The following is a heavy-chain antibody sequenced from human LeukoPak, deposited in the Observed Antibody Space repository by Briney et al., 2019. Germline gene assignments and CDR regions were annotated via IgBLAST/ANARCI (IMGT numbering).Heavy chain of an antibody. Sequence: PGGSLRLSCAASGNYWMHWVRQVPGKGLVWVSHINSDGSWTSYADSVKGRFTISKDNAKNTVYPQMNSLRAEDTAVYYCAKGPENHCYGFDYWGQGTLVTVSS. CDR1: GNYW. D-gene: IGHD2-15*01. CDR3: AKGPENHCYGFDY. V-gene: IGHV3-74*01. J-gene: IGHJ4*02. CDR2: INSDGSWT.